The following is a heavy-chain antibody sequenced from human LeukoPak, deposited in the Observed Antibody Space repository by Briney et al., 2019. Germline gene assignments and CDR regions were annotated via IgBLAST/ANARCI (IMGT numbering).Heavy chain of an antibody. D-gene: IGHD3-22*01. V-gene: IGHV3-7*01. Sequence: GGSLRLSCAASGFTFSSYWMSWVRQAPGKGLEWVANIKQDGSEKYYVDSVKGRFTISRDNAKNSLYLQMNSLRAEDTAVYYCARDLYRVVVVPHYFDYWGQGTLVTVSS. CDR3: ARDLYRVVVVPHYFDY. J-gene: IGHJ4*02. CDR1: GFTFSSYW. CDR2: IKQDGSEK.